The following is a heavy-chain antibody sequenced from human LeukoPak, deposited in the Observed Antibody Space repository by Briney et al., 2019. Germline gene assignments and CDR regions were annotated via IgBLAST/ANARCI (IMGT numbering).Heavy chain of an antibody. J-gene: IGHJ4*02. D-gene: IGHD2-2*01. CDR3: AKDGRAGYCSSTSCYSSPLDY. Sequence: PGGSLRLSCAASGFTFSSHGMHWVRQAPGKGLEWVAFIRYDGSNKYYADSVKGRFTISRDNSKNTLYLQMNSLRAEDTAVYYCAKDGRAGYCSSTSCYSSPLDYWGQGTLVTVSS. CDR1: GFTFSSHG. CDR2: IRYDGSNK. V-gene: IGHV3-30*02.